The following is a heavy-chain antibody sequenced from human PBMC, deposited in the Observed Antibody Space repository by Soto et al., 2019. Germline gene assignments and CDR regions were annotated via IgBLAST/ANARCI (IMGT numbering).Heavy chain of an antibody. CDR1: GGTFSSYA. Sequence: ASVKVSCKASGGTFSSYAISWVRQAPGQGLEWMGGIIPIFGTANYAQKFQGRVTITADESTSTAYMELSSLRSEDTAAYYCARHNCSGGSCYDTGYYYGMDVWGQGTTVTVSS. CDR3: ARHNCSGGSCYDTGYYYGMDV. D-gene: IGHD2-15*01. CDR2: IIPIFGTA. J-gene: IGHJ6*02. V-gene: IGHV1-69*13.